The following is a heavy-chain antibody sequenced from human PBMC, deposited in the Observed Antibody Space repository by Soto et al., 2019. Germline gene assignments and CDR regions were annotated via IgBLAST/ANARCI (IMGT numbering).Heavy chain of an antibody. Sequence: QLQLQESGPGLVKPSETLSLTCTVSGGSISSSSYYWGWIRQPPGKGLEWIGSIYYSGSTYYNPPLKSRVTISVDTSKNQFSLKLSSVTAADTAVYYCARILRFLEWGGDYWGQGTLVTVSS. CDR2: IYYSGST. CDR3: ARILRFLEWGGDY. D-gene: IGHD3-3*01. V-gene: IGHV4-39*01. J-gene: IGHJ4*02. CDR1: GGSISSSSYY.